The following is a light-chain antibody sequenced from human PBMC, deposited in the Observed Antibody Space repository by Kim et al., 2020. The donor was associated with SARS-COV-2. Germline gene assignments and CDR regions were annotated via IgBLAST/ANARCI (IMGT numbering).Light chain of an antibody. V-gene: IGLV3-1*01. CDR2: QDS. CDR1: KLGDKY. CDR3: QAWDSSTVV. J-gene: IGLJ2*01. Sequence: SYELTQPPSVSVSPGQTASITCSGDKLGDKYACWYQQKPGQSPVLVIYQDSKRPSGLPERFSGSNSGNSATLTISGPQAMDEADYYCQAWDSSTVVFGGG.